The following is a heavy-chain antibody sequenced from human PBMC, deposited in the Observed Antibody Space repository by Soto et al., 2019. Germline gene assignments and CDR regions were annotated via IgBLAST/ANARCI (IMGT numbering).Heavy chain of an antibody. J-gene: IGHJ4*02. Sequence: ASVKVSCKASGYTFTDYYVHWVRQAPGQGLEWMGWFNPNSGGTKSAQKFQGRVTMTRDTSISTAYMELSRLRSDDTAVYYCARRKGDYYDSSGYHYYFDYWGQGTLVTVSS. D-gene: IGHD3-22*01. CDR3: ARRKGDYYDSSGYHYYFDY. CDR2: FNPNSGGT. CDR1: GYTFTDYY. V-gene: IGHV1-2*02.